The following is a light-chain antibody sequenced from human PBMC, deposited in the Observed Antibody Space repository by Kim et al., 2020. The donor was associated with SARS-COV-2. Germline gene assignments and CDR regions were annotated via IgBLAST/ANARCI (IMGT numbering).Light chain of an antibody. J-gene: IGLJ1*01. CDR1: NIGSKN. Sequence: SGARGQKARITCGGNNIGSKNVHWYQQKPGQAPVLVIYRDSNRPSGIPERFSGSNSGNTATLTISRAQAGDEADYYCQVWDSSTYVFGTGTKVTVL. V-gene: IGLV3-9*01. CDR2: RDS. CDR3: QVWDSSTYV.